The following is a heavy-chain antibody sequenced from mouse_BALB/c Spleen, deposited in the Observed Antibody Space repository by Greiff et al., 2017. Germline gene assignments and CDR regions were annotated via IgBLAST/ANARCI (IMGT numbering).Heavy chain of an antibody. D-gene: IGHD2-2*01. J-gene: IGHJ4*01. CDR2: IRNKANGYTT. Sequence: DVQLVESGGGLVQPGGSLRLSCATSGFTFTDYYMSWVRQPPGKALEWLGFIRNKANGYTTEYSASVKGRFTISRDNSKSFLYLQMNSLRAEDSATYYCARGGYDAGYAMDYWGQGTSVAVSS. CDR1: GFTFTDYY. V-gene: IGHV7-3*02. CDR3: ARGGYDAGYAMDY.